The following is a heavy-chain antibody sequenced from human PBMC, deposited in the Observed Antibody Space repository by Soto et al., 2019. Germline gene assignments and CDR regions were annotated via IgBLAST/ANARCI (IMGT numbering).Heavy chain of an antibody. Sequence: GGSLRLSCAASGFTFSSYWMHWVRQAPGKGLEWVSLIKSDGSTTSYVDSVKGRFTISRDNAKNTLYLQMNSLRADDTAVYYCARDRGLVSDYWGQGTLVTVSS. CDR2: IKSDGSTT. CDR1: GFTFSSYW. J-gene: IGHJ4*02. CDR3: ARDRGLVSDY. D-gene: IGHD6-6*01. V-gene: IGHV3-74*01.